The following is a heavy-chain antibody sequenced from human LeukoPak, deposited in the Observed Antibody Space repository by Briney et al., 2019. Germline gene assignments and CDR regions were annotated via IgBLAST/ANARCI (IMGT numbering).Heavy chain of an antibody. CDR3: ARGYSSSWYPYIDY. D-gene: IGHD6-13*01. J-gene: IGHJ4*02. V-gene: IGHV3-7*03. Sequence: GGSLRLSCAASGFTFSSYWMCWVRQAPGKGLEWVANIKQDGSEKYYVDSVKGRFTISSDNAKNSLYLQMNSLRAEDTAVYYCARGYSSSWYPYIDYWGQGTLVTVSS. CDR2: IKQDGSEK. CDR1: GFTFSSYW.